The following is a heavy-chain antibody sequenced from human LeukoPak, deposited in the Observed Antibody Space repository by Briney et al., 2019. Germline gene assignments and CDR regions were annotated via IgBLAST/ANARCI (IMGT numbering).Heavy chain of an antibody. Sequence: MSSQTLSLTCTVSGGSISSGSYCWSWIRQPAGKGLEWIGRIYTSGSTNYNPSLKSRVTISVDTSKNQFSLKLSSVTAADTAVYYCARDNCGGDCYRYYYGMDVWGQGTTVTVSS. J-gene: IGHJ6*02. CDR2: IYTSGST. CDR3: ARDNCGGDCYRYYYGMDV. CDR1: GGSISSGSYC. V-gene: IGHV4-61*02. D-gene: IGHD2-21*02.